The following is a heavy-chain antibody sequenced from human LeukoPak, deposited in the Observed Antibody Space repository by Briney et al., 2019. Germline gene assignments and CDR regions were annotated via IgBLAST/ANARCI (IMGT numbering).Heavy chain of an antibody. CDR3: ARGNHYDFWSGYYYYYMDV. CDR2: INHSGST. Sequence: SSETLSLTCAVYGGSFSGYYWSWIRQPPGKGLEWLGEINHSGSTNYNPSLKSRVTISVDTSKNQFSLKLSSVTAADTAVYYCARGNHYDFWSGYYYYYMDVWGKGTTVTVSS. D-gene: IGHD3-3*01. J-gene: IGHJ6*03. CDR1: GGSFSGYY. V-gene: IGHV4-34*01.